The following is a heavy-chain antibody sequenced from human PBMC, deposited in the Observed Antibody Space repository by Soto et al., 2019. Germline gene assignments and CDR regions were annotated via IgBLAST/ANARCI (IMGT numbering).Heavy chain of an antibody. Sequence: GAAVKVSCKASGYTFTSYGMGWGRQAPGQGLEWMGWISAYNGNTNYAQKLQGRVTMTTDTSTSTAYMELRSLRSDDTAVYYCARDRLRFLGWYNYFDYWGQGTLVTVSS. CDR3: ARDRLRFLGWYNYFDY. J-gene: IGHJ4*02. CDR1: GYTFTSYG. V-gene: IGHV1-18*01. CDR2: ISAYNGNT. D-gene: IGHD3-3*01.